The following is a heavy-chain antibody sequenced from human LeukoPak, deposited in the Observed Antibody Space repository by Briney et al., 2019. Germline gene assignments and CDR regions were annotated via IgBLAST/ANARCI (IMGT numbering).Heavy chain of an antibody. CDR2: INPSGGST. Sequence: ASVEVSCKASGYTFTSYYMHWVRQAPGQGLEWMGIINPSGGSTSYAQKFQGRVTMTRDTSTSTVYMELSSLRSEDTAVYYCAREEDGSSTSMPPGYFDYWGQGTLVTVSS. V-gene: IGHV1-46*01. D-gene: IGHD2-2*01. J-gene: IGHJ4*02. CDR1: GYTFTSYY. CDR3: AREEDGSSTSMPPGYFDY.